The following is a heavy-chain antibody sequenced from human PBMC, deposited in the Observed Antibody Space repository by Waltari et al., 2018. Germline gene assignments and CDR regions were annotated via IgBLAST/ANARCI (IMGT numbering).Heavy chain of an antibody. V-gene: IGHV4-34*01. J-gene: IGHJ4*02. CDR3: ASTYYDFWSGYRPYYFDY. Sequence: QVQLQQWGAGLLKPSETLSLTCAVYGGSFSGYYWSWIRQPPGKGLEWIGEINHSGSTNYNPSLKSRVTISVDTSKNQFSLKLSSVTAADTAVYYCASTYYDFWSGYRPYYFDYWGQGTLVTVSS. CDR2: INHSGST. CDR1: GGSFSGYY. D-gene: IGHD3-3*01.